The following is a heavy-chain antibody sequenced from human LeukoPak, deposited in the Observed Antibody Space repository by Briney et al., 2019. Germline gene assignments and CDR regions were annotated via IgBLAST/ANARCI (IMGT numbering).Heavy chain of an antibody. CDR3: SRDFGGA. V-gene: IGHV3-48*03. CDR2: IGTSGSAM. Sequence: GGSLRLSCAASGFTFSSHEMNWVRQTPGKGLEWVAYIGTSGSAMYYADSVKGRFTISRDNARDSLYLQMNSLRAEDTAVYYCSRDFGGAWGQGTLVTVSS. D-gene: IGHD3-10*01. J-gene: IGHJ5*02. CDR1: GFTFSSHE.